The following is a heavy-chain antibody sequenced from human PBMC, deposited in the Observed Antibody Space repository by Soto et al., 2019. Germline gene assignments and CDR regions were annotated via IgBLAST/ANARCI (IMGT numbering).Heavy chain of an antibody. CDR2: IIPIFGTA. CDR3: ATWRVGAIAELDY. J-gene: IGHJ4*02. Sequence: ASVKVSCKASGGTFSSYAISWVRQAPGQGLEWMGGIIPIFGTANYAQKFQGRVTITADESTSTAYMELSSLRSEDTAVYYCATWRVGAIAELDYWGQGTLVTVSS. D-gene: IGHD1-26*01. CDR1: GGTFSSYA. V-gene: IGHV1-69*13.